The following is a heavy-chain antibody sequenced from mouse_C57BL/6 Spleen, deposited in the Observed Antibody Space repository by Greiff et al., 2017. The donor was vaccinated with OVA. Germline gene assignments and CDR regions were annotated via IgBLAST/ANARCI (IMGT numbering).Heavy chain of an antibody. CDR1: GYTFTSYW. J-gene: IGHJ1*03. CDR2: IDPSDSYT. Sequence: QVQLQQPGAELVMPGASVKLSCKASGYTFTSYWMHWVKQRPGQGLEWIGEIDPSDSYTNYNQKFKGKSTLTVDKSSSTAYMQLSSLTSEDSAVYYSAKKLSYWYFDVWGTGTTVTVSS. D-gene: IGHD4-1*01. CDR3: AKKLSYWYFDV. V-gene: IGHV1-69*01.